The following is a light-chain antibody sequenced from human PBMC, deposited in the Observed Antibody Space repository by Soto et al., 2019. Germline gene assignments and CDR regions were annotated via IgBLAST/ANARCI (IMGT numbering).Light chain of an antibody. J-gene: IGKJ4*01. CDR3: QQLNYYPLT. Sequence: DLQVTQSPSFLSASVGDRITITCRASQGINNHLAWYQQKPGKAPKLLIYAAFTLQRGVPSRFSGSGSGAEFTLTISSLQPDDFASYYCQQLNYYPLTFGGGTKVEI. CDR1: QGINNH. CDR2: AAF. V-gene: IGKV1-9*01.